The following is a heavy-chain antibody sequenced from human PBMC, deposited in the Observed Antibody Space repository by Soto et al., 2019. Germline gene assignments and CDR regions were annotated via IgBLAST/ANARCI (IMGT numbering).Heavy chain of an antibody. J-gene: IGHJ1*01. V-gene: IGHV3-21*06. CDR3: ATTYYFNH. Sequence: GSLRLSCAASGFMFSAYTMNWVRQDPVKGLEWLSSISDDSSYIDYADSLRGRVTVSRDDARNSLYLQIESLGVEDTAVYYCATTYYFNHWGPGTLV. CDR2: ISDDSSYI. CDR1: GFMFSAYT. D-gene: IGHD1-26*01.